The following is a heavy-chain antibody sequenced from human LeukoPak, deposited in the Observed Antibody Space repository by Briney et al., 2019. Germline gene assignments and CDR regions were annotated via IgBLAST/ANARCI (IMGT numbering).Heavy chain of an antibody. D-gene: IGHD1-14*01. CDR3: ASQPGGFDY. Sequence: NSSETLSHTCAVYGGSFSGYYWSWIRQPPGKGLEWIGEINHSGSTNYNPSLKSRVTISVDTSKNQFSLKLSSVTAADTAVYYCASQPGGFDYWGQGTLVTVSS. V-gene: IGHV4-34*01. CDR1: GGSFSGYY. CDR2: INHSGST. J-gene: IGHJ4*02.